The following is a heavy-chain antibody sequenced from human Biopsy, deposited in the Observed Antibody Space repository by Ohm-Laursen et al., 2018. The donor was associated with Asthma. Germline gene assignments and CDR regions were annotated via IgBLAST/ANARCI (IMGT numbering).Heavy chain of an antibody. J-gene: IGHJ4*02. CDR3: ARGDSSGWSHYYSDY. CDR2: IYSGGTS. D-gene: IGHD6-19*01. V-gene: IGHV3-53*01. CDR1: GFTVSRDH. Sequence: SLRLSCAASGFTVSRDHMFWVRQAPGKGLEWVSVIYSGGTSHTADPVRGRFTISRDFSKNTLHLQMHSLRVEDTAVYYCARGDSSGWSHYYSDYWGQGTLVTVSS.